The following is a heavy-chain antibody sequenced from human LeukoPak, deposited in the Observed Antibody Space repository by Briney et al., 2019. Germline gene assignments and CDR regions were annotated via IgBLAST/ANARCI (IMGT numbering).Heavy chain of an antibody. CDR1: GYTFTGYY. D-gene: IGHD3-3*01. V-gene: IGHV1-2*06. CDR2: INPNSGGT. Sequence: APVKVSCKASGYTFTGYYMHWVRQAPGQGLEWMGRINPNSGGTNYAQKFQGRVTMTRDTSISTAYMELSRLRSDDTAHYYCAIANTLFGVVIGSGAFDIWGQGTMVTVSS. J-gene: IGHJ3*02. CDR3: AIANTLFGVVIGSGAFDI.